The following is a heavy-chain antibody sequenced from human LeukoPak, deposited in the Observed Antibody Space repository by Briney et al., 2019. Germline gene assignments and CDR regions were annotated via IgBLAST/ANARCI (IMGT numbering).Heavy chain of an antibody. CDR3: ARDRSTTTQDCTNGVCYAIRLQYFDL. CDR1: GFTFSSYS. D-gene: IGHD2-8*01. J-gene: IGHJ2*01. Sequence: GGSLRLSCAASGFTFSSYSMNWVRQAPGKGLEWVSSISSSSSYIYYADSVKGRFTISRDNAKNSLYLQMNSLRAEDTAVYYCARDRSTTTQDCTNGVCYAIRLQYFDLWGRGTLVTVSS. CDR2: ISSSSSYI. V-gene: IGHV3-21*01.